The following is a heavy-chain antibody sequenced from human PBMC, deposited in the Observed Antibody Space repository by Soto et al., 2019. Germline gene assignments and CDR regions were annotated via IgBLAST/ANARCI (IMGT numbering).Heavy chain of an antibody. V-gene: IGHV3-11*01. CDR3: ARDPGYQATQLTFDP. J-gene: IGHJ5*02. Sequence: QVQLVESGGGLVKPGGSLRLSCAASGFTFSDYYMSWIRQAPGKGLEWVSYISSSGNIINYADSVKGRFTISRDNAKNSLYLQMNSLRVEDTAVYYCARDPGYQATQLTFDPWGQGTMVTVSS. CDR1: GFTFSDYY. CDR2: ISSSGNII. D-gene: IGHD5-18*01.